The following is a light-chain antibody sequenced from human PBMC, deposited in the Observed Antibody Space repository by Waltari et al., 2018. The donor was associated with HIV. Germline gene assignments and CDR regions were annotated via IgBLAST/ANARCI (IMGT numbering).Light chain of an antibody. CDR2: GAA. CDR1: QSFSSNY. Sequence: SCRASQSFSSNYFAWYQHRPGQSPRLLIYGAAFRATGIPDRFSGSGSGTDFTLTITRLEPEELAVYYCHQYGGSPLTFGGGTKVETK. CDR3: HQYGGSPLT. V-gene: IGKV3-20*01. J-gene: IGKJ4*01.